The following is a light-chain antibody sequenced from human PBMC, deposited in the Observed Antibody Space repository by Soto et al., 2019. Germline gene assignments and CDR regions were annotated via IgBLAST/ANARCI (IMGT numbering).Light chain of an antibody. J-gene: IGLJ2*01. CDR1: NGHNSYA. V-gene: IGLV4-69*01. CDR2: VNSDGSH. CDR3: QAWGTGIQV. Sequence: QPVLTQSPSASASLGASVKLTCTLSNGHNSYAIAWHQQQPEKGPRYLMKVNSDGSHFKGDGIPDRFSGSTSGAERYLTISSLQSEDEADYYCQAWGTGIQVFGGGTKVTVL.